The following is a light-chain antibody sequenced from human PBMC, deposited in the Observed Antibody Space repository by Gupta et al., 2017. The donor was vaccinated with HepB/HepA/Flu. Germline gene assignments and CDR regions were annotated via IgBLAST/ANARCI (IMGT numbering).Light chain of an antibody. V-gene: IGLV1-44*01. CDR2: SNN. J-gene: IGLJ2*01. CDR3: SAWDYSLNGVV. Sequence: QSVLTQPTSAFGNPGQRVTISCSGRRSNIVTNAVNWYQQLPGTAPKLLIYSNNQRPSWFPVRFSGSRSRTAASLAISVLQSEDEADCYCSAWDYSLNGVVFGGGTKLTVL. CDR1: RSNIVTNA.